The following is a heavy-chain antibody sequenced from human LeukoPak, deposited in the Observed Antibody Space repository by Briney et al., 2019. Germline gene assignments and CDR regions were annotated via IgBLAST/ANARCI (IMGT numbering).Heavy chain of an antibody. CDR1: GFTFSSYS. Sequence: PGGSLRLSCAASGFTFSSYSMNWVRQAPGKGLEWVSYISSSSSTIYYADSVKGRFTISRDNAENSLHLQMSGLRAEDTAMYYCARRLYTSQAPYAFDIWGQGTMVTVS. CDR3: ARRLYTSQAPYAFDI. V-gene: IGHV3-48*04. CDR2: ISSSSSTI. J-gene: IGHJ3*02.